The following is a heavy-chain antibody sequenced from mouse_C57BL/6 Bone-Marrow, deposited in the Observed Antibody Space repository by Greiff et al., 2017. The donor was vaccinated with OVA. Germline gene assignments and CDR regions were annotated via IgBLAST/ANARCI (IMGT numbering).Heavy chain of an antibody. D-gene: IGHD2-5*01. Sequence: VQLQQSGPELVKPGASVKISCKASGYTFTDYYMNWVKQSHGKSLEWIGDINPNNGGTSYNQKFKGKATLTVDKSSSTAYMELRSLTSEDSAVYYCALYYSNYDWYFDVWGTGTTVTVSS. CDR1: GYTFTDYY. CDR3: ALYYSNYDWYFDV. V-gene: IGHV1-26*01. J-gene: IGHJ1*03. CDR2: INPNNGGT.